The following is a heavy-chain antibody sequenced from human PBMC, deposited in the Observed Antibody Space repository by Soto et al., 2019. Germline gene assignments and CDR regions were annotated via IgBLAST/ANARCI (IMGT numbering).Heavy chain of an antibody. J-gene: IGHJ4*02. D-gene: IGHD1-26*01. CDR2: IIPIFGTA. CDR3: ARDLEYSGSTRYYFDY. V-gene: IGHV1-69*13. CDR1: GGTFSSYA. Sequence: ASVTVSCQASGGTFSSYAISWVRQAPGQGLEWMGGIIPIFGTANYAQKFQGRVTITADESTSTAYMELSSLRSEDTAVYYCARDLEYSGSTRYYFDYWGQGTLVTVSS.